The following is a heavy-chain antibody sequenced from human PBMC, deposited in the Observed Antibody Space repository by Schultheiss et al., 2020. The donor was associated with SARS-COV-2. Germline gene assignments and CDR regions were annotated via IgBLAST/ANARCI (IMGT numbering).Heavy chain of an antibody. CDR2: INHSGST. V-gene: IGHV4-39*07. D-gene: IGHD6-13*01. CDR3: ARAYIAAALSYYYYYMDV. Sequence: SETVSLTCTVSGGSISSSSYYWSWIRQPPGKGLEWIGEINHSGSTNYNPSLKSRVTISVDTSKNQFSLKLSSVTAADTAVYYCARAYIAAALSYYYYYMDVWGKGTTVTVSS. J-gene: IGHJ6*03. CDR1: GGSISSSSYY.